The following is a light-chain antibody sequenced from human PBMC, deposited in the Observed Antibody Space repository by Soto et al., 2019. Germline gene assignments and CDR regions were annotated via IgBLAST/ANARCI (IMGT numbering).Light chain of an antibody. CDR1: QSVLYSSNNKNY. J-gene: IGKJ1*01. CDR3: QQYHSSPTT. CDR2: WAS. V-gene: IGKV4-1*01. Sequence: DIVLTQSPDSLAVSLGERATINCKSSQSVLYSSNNKNYLGWYQHKPGQPPKMIISWASTREFGVPDRFSGSGSGTDFTLTISSLQAEDVAVYYCQQYHSSPTTFGRGTKVEIK.